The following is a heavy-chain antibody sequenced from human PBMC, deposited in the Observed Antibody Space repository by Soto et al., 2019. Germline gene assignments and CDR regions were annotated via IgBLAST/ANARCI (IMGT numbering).Heavy chain of an antibody. CDR1: GGSISPYY. J-gene: IGHJ3*02. V-gene: IGHV4-59*13. CDR2: IYYSGNT. Sequence: QVQLQESGPGLVRPSETLSLTCTVTGGSISPYYWSWIRQPPGKGPEWIGWIYYSGNTNYNPSLKSRVTMSVDTSKNHFSLRLTSVTAADTAVYYCASHYCTSTNCTAFDIWGQGTMVTVSS. D-gene: IGHD2-2*01. CDR3: ASHYCTSTNCTAFDI.